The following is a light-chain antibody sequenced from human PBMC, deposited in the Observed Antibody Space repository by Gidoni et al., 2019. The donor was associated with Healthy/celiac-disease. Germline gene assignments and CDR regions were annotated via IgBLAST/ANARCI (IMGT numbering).Light chain of an antibody. J-gene: IGLJ2*01. V-gene: IGLV3-1*01. CDR1: KLGDKY. Sequence: SYDLTQPPQDPVSQGQTASITCSGDKLGDKYACWYQQKPGQSPGLVIYQDRKRPSGIPERFSGSNSGNTATLTISGTQAMDEADYYCQAWDSSTVVFGGGTKLTVL. CDR2: QDR. CDR3: QAWDSSTVV.